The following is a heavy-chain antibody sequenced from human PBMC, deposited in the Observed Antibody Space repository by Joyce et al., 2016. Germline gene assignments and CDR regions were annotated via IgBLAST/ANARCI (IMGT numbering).Heavy chain of an antibody. Sequence: QVQLVQSGSEVKKPGASVEVSCKASGYIFTTYGISWVRQAPGQGFEWMGWSSAHHGNTNYAQKFQGRVTMTIDTSTSTAYMELESLRSDDTAVYYCARDIHYYNSSGYYWGAFDIWGQGTMVSVSS. CDR2: SSAHHGNT. CDR3: ARDIHYYNSSGYYWGAFDI. J-gene: IGHJ3*02. CDR1: GYIFTTYG. V-gene: IGHV1-18*01. D-gene: IGHD3-22*01.